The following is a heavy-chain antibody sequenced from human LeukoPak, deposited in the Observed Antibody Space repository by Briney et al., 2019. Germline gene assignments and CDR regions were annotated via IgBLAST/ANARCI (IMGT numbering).Heavy chain of an antibody. CDR3: ARELRYFDWLLSERGAFDI. J-gene: IGHJ3*02. CDR2: ISGSGGST. CDR1: GFTFNIYA. D-gene: IGHD3-9*01. Sequence: GGSLRLSCAASGFTFNIYAMSWVRQAPGKGLEWVSTISGSGGSTYYADSVKGRFTISRDNAKNSLYLQMNSLRAEDTAVYYCARELRYFDWLLSERGAFDIWGQGTMVTVSS. V-gene: IGHV3-23*01.